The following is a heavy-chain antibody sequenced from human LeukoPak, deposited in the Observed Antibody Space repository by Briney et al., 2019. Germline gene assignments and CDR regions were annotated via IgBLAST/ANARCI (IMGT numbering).Heavy chain of an antibody. V-gene: IGHV4-39*01. CDR3: ARHRRDIVVVPAASGNGSYYFYY. D-gene: IGHD2-2*01. CDR1: GGSISSSSYY. CDR2: IYYSGST. J-gene: IGHJ4*02. Sequence: SETLSLTCTVSGGSISSSSYYWGWIRQPPGKGLEWIGSIYYSGSTYYNPSLKSRVIISVDTSKNQFSLKLSSVTAADTAVYYCARHRRDIVVVPAASGNGSYYFYYWGQGTLVTVSS.